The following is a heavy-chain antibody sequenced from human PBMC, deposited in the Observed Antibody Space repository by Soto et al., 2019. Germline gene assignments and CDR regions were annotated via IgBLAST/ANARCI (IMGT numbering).Heavy chain of an antibody. J-gene: IGHJ5*02. V-gene: IGHV1-24*01. CDR1: GYTLTELS. D-gene: IGHD2-8*01. Sequence: ASVKVACKVSGYTLTELSMHWVRQAPGKGLEWMGGFDPEDGETIYAQKFQGRVTMTEDTSTDTAYMELSSLRSEDTAVYYCATAALYCTNGVCYNLNWFDPWGQGTLVTVSS. CDR2: FDPEDGET. CDR3: ATAALYCTNGVCYNLNWFDP.